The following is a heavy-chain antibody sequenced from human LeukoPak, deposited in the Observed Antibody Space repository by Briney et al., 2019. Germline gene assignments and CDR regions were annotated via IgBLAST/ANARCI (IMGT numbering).Heavy chain of an antibody. CDR1: GYTFTSYD. CDR2: MNPNSGNT. V-gene: IGHV1-8*01. D-gene: IGHD1-7*01. CDR3: ARARGLELELNDWLDP. Sequence: ASVKVSCKASGYTFTSYDINWVRQATGQGLEWMGWMNPNSGNTGYAQKFQGRVTMTRNTSISTAYMELSSLRSEDTAVYYCARARGLELELNDWLDPWGQGTLVTVSS. J-gene: IGHJ5*02.